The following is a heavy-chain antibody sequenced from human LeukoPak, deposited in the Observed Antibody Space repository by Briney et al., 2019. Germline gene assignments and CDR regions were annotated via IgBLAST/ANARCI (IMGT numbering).Heavy chain of an antibody. Sequence: SETLSLTCTVSGVSISSSGYYWGWIRQPPGKGLEWIGSIYYSGTTYYNPSLKSRVAISVDTSKNQFSLKLSSVTAADTAVYYCARHVGYECFDYWGQGALVTLSS. V-gene: IGHV4-39*01. D-gene: IGHD5-12*01. CDR3: ARHVGYECFDY. CDR2: IYYSGTT. J-gene: IGHJ4*02. CDR1: GVSISSSGYY.